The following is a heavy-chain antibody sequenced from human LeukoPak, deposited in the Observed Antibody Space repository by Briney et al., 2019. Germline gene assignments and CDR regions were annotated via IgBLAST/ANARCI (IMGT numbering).Heavy chain of an antibody. Sequence: GASVKVSCKASGGTFSSYAISWVRQAPGQGPEWMGGIIPIFGTANYAQKFQGRVTITADESTSTAYMELSSLRSEDTAVYYCAGQAGGDYGDPVFDYWGQGTLVTVSS. CDR1: GGTFSSYA. D-gene: IGHD4-17*01. CDR3: AGQAGGDYGDPVFDY. CDR2: IIPIFGTA. J-gene: IGHJ4*02. V-gene: IGHV1-69*13.